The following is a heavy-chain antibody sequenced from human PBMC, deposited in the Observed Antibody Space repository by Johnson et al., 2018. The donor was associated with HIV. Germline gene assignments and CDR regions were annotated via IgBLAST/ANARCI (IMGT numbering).Heavy chain of an antibody. J-gene: IGHJ3*01. D-gene: IGHD3-22*01. Sequence: VQLVESGGGLVQPGGSLILSCAASGFTFSSYWMHWVRQAPGKGLVWVSRISSDGSSTYYADSVKGRFTISRDNAKNTLYLQMNSLRVKDTAVYYCARAGPYYHSPRDAFEVWGQGTMVTVSS. CDR3: ARAGPYYHSPRDAFEV. CDR2: ISSDGSST. V-gene: IGHV3-74*02. CDR1: GFTFSSYW.